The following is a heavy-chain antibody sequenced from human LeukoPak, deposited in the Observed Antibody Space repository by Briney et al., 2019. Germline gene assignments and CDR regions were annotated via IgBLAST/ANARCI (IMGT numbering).Heavy chain of an antibody. CDR1: GFTFDDYA. Sequence: GRSLRLSCAASGFTFDDYAMHWVRQAPGKGLEWVSGISWNSGSVGYADSVKGRFTISRDNAKNSLYLQMNSLRAEDTALYYCARWGQLLFRGDVDAFDIWGQGTMVTVSS. CDR2: ISWNSGSV. V-gene: IGHV3-9*01. J-gene: IGHJ3*02. CDR3: ARWGQLLFRGDVDAFDI. D-gene: IGHD2-21*01.